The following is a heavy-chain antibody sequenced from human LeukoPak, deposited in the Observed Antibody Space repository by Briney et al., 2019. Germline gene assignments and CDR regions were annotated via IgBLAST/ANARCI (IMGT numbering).Heavy chain of an antibody. CDR3: AKRTMSAFDS. V-gene: IGHV3-23*01. J-gene: IGHJ4*02. CDR2: ISGSGNGT. CDR1: GFTFRTYA. D-gene: IGHD5-24*01. Sequence: GGSLRLSCTASGFTFRTYAMNWVRQAPGKGLEWLSGISGSGNGTYYADPVKGRFTISRDNSKNVVYLQMNSLTVEDAATYYCAKRTMSAFDSWGQGTLLIVSS.